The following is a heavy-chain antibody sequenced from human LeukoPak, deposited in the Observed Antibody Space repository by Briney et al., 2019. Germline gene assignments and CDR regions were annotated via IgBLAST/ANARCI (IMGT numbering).Heavy chain of an antibody. J-gene: IGHJ4*02. CDR3: ARHRGSGYPYFDY. CDR2: IYYSGST. V-gene: IGHV4-59*01. CDR1: GGSINNYY. Sequence: SETLSLACTVSGGSINNYYWSWIRQPPGKGLEWIGYIYYSGSTNYNPSLKSRVTISVDTSKNQFSLKLSSLTAADTAVYYCARHRGSGYPYFDYWGQGTLVAVSS. D-gene: IGHD3-22*01.